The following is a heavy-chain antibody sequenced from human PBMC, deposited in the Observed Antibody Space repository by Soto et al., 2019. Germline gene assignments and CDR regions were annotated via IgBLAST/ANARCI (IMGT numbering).Heavy chain of an antibody. CDR3: ARAEFAYYDFWSGYQG. CDR1: GYTFTSYA. V-gene: IGHV1-3*01. D-gene: IGHD3-3*01. Sequence: ASVKVSCKASGYTFTSYAMHLVRQAPGQRLEWMGWINAGNGNTKYSQKFQGRVTITRDTSASTAYMELSSLRSEDTAVYYCARAEFAYYDFWSGYQGWGQGTLVTVSS. CDR2: INAGNGNT. J-gene: IGHJ4*02.